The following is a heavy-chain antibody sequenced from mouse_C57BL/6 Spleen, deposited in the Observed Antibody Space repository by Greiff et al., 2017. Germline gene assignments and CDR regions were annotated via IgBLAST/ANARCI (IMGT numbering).Heavy chain of an antibody. CDR1: GYTFTSYW. CDR2: IHPNSGST. CDR3: ARSGDYDYFDC. J-gene: IGHJ2*01. Sequence: VQLQQPGAELVKPGASVKLSCKASGYTFTSYWMHWVKQRPGQGLEWIGMIHPNSGSTNYNEKFKSKATLTVDKSSSTAYMQLSSLTSEDSAVYYCARSGDYDYFDCWGQGTTLTVSS. D-gene: IGHD2-4*01. V-gene: IGHV1-64*01.